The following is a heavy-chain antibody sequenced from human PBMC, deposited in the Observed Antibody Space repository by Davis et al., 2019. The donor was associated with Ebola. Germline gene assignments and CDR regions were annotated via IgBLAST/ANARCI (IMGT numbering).Heavy chain of an antibody. CDR2: IKQDGSDK. CDR1: GFTFSNYW. CDR3: VRTTYGAPEY. Sequence: GESLKISCAASGFTFSNYWVNWVRQTPGKGLEWVASIKQDGSDKYYVDSVKGRFTISRDNAKSTLYLQMNSLTAEDTAVYYCVRTTYGAPEYWGQGTLVTVSS. V-gene: IGHV3-7*01. D-gene: IGHD4-17*01. J-gene: IGHJ4*02.